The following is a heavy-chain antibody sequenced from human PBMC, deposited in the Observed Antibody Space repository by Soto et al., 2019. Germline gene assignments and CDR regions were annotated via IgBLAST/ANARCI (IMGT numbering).Heavy chain of an antibody. J-gene: IGHJ1*01. D-gene: IGHD3-22*01. CDR2: ISAYNGNT. CDR1: GYTFTSYG. V-gene: IGHV1-18*01. Sequence: GASVKVSCKASGYTFTSYGVNWVRQAPGQGLEWMGWISAYNGNTNYAQKLQGRVTMTTDTSTSTAYMELRSLRSDDTAVYYCASDLDYYSSGYALLQYWGQGTLDTVSA. CDR3: ASDLDYYSSGYALLQY.